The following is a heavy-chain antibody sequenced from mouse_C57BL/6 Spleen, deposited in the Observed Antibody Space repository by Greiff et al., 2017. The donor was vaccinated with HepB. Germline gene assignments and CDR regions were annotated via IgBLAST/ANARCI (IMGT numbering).Heavy chain of an antibody. Sequence: EVQVVESGGGLVQPKGSLKLSCAASGFTFNTYAMHWVRQAPGKGLEWVARIRSKSRNYATYYADSVKDRFTISRDDSQSMLYLQMNNLKTEDTAMYYCVRASVAFDYWGQGTTLTVSS. V-gene: IGHV10-3*01. J-gene: IGHJ2*01. CDR2: IRSKSRNYAT. CDR3: VRASVAFDY. D-gene: IGHD1-1*01. CDR1: GFTFNTYA.